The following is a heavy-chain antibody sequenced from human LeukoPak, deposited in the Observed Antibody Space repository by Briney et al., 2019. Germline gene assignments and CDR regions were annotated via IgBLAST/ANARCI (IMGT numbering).Heavy chain of an antibody. D-gene: IGHD1-26*01. CDR2: IIPILGIA. CDR1: RGTFSSYA. CDR3: ARGAYSGDYRHAFDI. Sequence: SVKVSCKASRGTFSSYAISWVRQAPGQGLEWMGRIIPILGIANYAQKFQGRATITADKSTSTAYMELSSLRSEDTAVYYCARGAYSGDYRHAFDIWGQGTMVTVSS. V-gene: IGHV1-69*04. J-gene: IGHJ3*02.